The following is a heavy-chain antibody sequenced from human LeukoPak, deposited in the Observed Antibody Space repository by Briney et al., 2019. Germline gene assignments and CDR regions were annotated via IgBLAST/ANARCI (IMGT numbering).Heavy chain of an antibody. CDR2: ISYDGSNK. Sequence: GGSLRLSCAASGFTFSSYGMHWVRQAPGKGLEWVAVISYDGSNKYYPDSVKGRFTISRDNSKNTLYLQMNSLRAEDTAVYYCVCVRGVTLYWGQGTLVTVSS. D-gene: IGHD3-10*01. CDR3: VCVRGVTLY. J-gene: IGHJ4*02. CDR1: GFTFSSYG. V-gene: IGHV3-30*03.